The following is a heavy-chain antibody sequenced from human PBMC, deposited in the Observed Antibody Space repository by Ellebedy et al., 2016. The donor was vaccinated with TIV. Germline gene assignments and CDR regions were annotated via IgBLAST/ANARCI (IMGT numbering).Heavy chain of an antibody. CDR2: IYYSGST. J-gene: IGHJ4*02. CDR3: ARLTRTIFGVVQTIDY. Sequence: MPSETLSLTCTVSGGSISSYYWSWIRQPPGKGLEWIGYIYYSGSTNYNPSLKNRVTISVDTSKNQFSLKLSSVTAADTAVYYCARLTRTIFGVVQTIDYWGQGTLVTVSS. V-gene: IGHV4-59*08. CDR1: GGSISSYY. D-gene: IGHD3-3*01.